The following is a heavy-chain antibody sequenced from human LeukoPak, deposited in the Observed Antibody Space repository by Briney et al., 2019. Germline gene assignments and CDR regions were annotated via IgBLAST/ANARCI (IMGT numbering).Heavy chain of an antibody. Sequence: SKTLSLTCTVSGYSISSGYYWGWIRQPPGKGLEWIGSIYHSGSTYYNPSLKSRVTISVDTSKNQFSLKLSSVTAADTAVYYCARGFLGIAFHFDLWGRGTLVTVSS. J-gene: IGHJ2*01. CDR3: ARGFLGIAFHFDL. CDR1: GYSISSGYY. V-gene: IGHV4-38-2*02. D-gene: IGHD6-13*01. CDR2: IYHSGST.